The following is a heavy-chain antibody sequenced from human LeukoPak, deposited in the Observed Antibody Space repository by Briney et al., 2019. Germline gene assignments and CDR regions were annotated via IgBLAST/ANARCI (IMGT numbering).Heavy chain of an antibody. CDR2: INHSGST. CDR3: ARIGAVAGRDY. V-gene: IGHV4-34*01. CDR1: GGSFSGYY. D-gene: IGHD6-19*01. J-gene: IGHJ4*02. Sequence: SETMSLTCAVYGGSFSGYYWSWIRQPPGKGLEWMGEINHSGSTNYNPSLKSRVTISVDTSKNQFSLKLSSVTAADTAVYYCARIGAVAGRDYWGQGTLVTVSS.